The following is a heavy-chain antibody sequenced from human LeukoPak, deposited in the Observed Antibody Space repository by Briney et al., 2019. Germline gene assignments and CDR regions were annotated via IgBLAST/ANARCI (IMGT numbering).Heavy chain of an antibody. J-gene: IGHJ4*02. CDR1: GFTFSNYA. CDR2: ITGSGGGT. V-gene: IGHV3-23*01. CDR3: AKWGDYDVLTGYYDPDY. Sequence: GGSLRLSCAASGFTFSNYAMSWVRQAPGKGLEWVSAITGSGGGTYYADSVKGRFTISRDNSKNTLYLQMNSLRAEDTAVYYCAKWGDYDVLTGYYDPDYWGQGTLVTVPS. D-gene: IGHD3-9*01.